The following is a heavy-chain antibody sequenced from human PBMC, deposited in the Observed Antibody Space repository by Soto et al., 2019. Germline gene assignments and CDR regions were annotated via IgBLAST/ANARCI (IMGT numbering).Heavy chain of an antibody. CDR2: MNPNSGNT. CDR3: ARVIVATKYNWFDP. D-gene: IGHD5-12*01. CDR1: GYTFTSYD. V-gene: IGHV1-8*01. Sequence: ASVKGSCKASGYTFTSYDINWVRQATGQGLEWMGWMNPNSGNTGYAQKFQGRVTMTRNTSISTAYMELSSLRSEDTAVYYCARVIVATKYNWFDPWGQGTLVTV. J-gene: IGHJ5*02.